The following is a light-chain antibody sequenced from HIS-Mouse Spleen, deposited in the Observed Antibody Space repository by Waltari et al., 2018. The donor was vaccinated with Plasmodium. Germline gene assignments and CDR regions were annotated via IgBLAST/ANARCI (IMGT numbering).Light chain of an antibody. V-gene: IGLV3-10*01. CDR3: YSTDSSGNHRV. CDR2: EDS. J-gene: IGLJ3*02. Sequence: SYELTQPPSVSVSPGQTARITCPGAALPNKSAYWYQQKSGQAPVLVIYEDSKRPSGIPERFSGSSSGTKATLTISGAQVEDEADYYCYSTDSSGNHRVFGGGTKLTVL. CDR1: ALPNKS.